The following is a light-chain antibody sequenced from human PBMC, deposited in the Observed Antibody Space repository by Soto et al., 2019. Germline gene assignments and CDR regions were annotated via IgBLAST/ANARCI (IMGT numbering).Light chain of an antibody. J-gene: IGKJ1*01. V-gene: IGKV3D-15*01. CDR2: GVS. CDR1: QSIGNN. CDR3: QQYNNWRT. Sequence: EIVMTQSPATLSVSPGERATLSCRASQSIGNNLAWYQQKPGQAPRLLIYGVSTRATGIPARFSGSGSGTDFTLTISTLHSEDFALYYCQQYNNWRTFGQGTKVEIK.